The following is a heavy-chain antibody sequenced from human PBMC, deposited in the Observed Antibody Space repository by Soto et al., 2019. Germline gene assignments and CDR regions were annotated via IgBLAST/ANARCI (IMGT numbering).Heavy chain of an antibody. CDR2: ISYDGSNK. D-gene: IGHD4-17*01. J-gene: IGHJ4*02. CDR3: ARIPTTVTTPHYFDY. Sequence: QVQLVESGGGVVQPGRSLRLSCAASGFTFSSYAMNWVRQAPGKGLEWVAVISYDGSNKYYADSVKGRFTISRDNSKNTLYLQMNSLRAEDTAVYYCARIPTTVTTPHYFDYWGQGTLVTVSS. V-gene: IGHV3-30-3*01. CDR1: GFTFSSYA.